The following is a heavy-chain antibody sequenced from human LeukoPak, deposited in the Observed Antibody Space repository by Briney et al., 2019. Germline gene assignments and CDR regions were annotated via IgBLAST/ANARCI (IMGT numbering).Heavy chain of an antibody. CDR2: IDAKSGGT. CDR1: GYTFTGHY. J-gene: IGHJ4*02. V-gene: IGHV1-2*02. D-gene: IGHD6-13*01. Sequence: GASVKVSCKASGYTFTGHYMHWVRQAPGQGLEWMGWIDAKSGGTKYAQRFQGRVTMTRDTSINTGYMELSSLTSDDMAVYYCARWRGYSSGWSGPFDDWGQGTLVTVSS. CDR3: ARWRGYSSGWSGPFDD.